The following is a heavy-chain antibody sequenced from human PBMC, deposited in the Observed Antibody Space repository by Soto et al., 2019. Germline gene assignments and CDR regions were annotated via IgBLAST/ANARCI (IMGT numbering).Heavy chain of an antibody. J-gene: IGHJ4*02. V-gene: IGHV3-48*02. D-gene: IGHD6-19*01. CDR1: GFRFSIYS. Sequence: EVQLVESGGGLVQPGGSLRLSCVASGFRFSIYSMNWVRQAPGKGLEWSAYITSDTKTIKYADSVKGRFTISRDNDKNLVYLQMNILRDEDTAVYYCARSVEGHFDYWGQGTVVTVSA. CDR2: ITSDTKTI. CDR3: ARSVEGHFDY.